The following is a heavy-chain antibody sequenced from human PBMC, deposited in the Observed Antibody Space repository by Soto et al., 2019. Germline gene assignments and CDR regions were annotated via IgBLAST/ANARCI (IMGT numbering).Heavy chain of an antibody. D-gene: IGHD2-2*02. V-gene: IGHV5-51*03. Sequence: PGESLKISCKGSGYSFTSYWIGWVRQMPGKGLEWMGIIYPGDSDTRYSPSFQGQVTISADKSISTAYLQWSSLKASDTAMYYCARSEYCSSTSCYSYWYFDLWGRGTLVTVS. J-gene: IGHJ2*01. CDR1: GYSFTSYW. CDR3: ARSEYCSSTSCYSYWYFDL. CDR2: IYPGDSDT.